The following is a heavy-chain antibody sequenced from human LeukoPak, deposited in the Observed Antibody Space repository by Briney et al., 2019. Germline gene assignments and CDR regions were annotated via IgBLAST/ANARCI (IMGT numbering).Heavy chain of an antibody. CDR2: ISGSGGST. V-gene: IGHV3-23*01. Sequence: GGSLRLSCAASGFTFSSYAMSWVRQAPGKGLEWVSAISGSGGSTYYADSVKGRFTISRDNSKNTLYLQMNSLRAEDTAVYYCAKIKGWVRWELDAFDIWGQGTMVTVSS. CDR1: GFTFSSYA. D-gene: IGHD1-26*01. J-gene: IGHJ3*02. CDR3: AKIKGWVRWELDAFDI.